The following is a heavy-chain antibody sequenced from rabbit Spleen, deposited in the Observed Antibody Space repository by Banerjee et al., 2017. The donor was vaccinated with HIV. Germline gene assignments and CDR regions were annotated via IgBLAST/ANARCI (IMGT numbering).Heavy chain of an antibody. CDR1: GFSFSSSW. J-gene: IGHJ4*01. V-gene: IGHV1S45*01. D-gene: IGHD1-1*01. CDR3: ARMSDYVSGRAIDL. CDR2: IYVVGSHDT. Sequence: QQQLEESGGDLVKPEGSLTLTCTASGFSFSSSWACWVRQAPGKGLEWIACIYVVGSHDTDYASWATGRFTISKTSSTTVTLQMTSLTVADTATYFCARMSDYVSGRAIDLWGQGTLVTVS.